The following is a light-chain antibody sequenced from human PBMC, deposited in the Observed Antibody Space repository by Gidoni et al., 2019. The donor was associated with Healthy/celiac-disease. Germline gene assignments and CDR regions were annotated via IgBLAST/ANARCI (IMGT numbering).Light chain of an antibody. Sequence: EIVFTQSPATLSLSPGERATLSCRARQRVSSYLAWYQQKPGQAPRLLIYDASNRATGIPARFSGSGSGTDFTLTISSLEPEDFAVYYCQQRSNWPRALTFGGGTKVEIK. CDR3: QQRSNWPRALT. J-gene: IGKJ4*01. CDR2: DAS. CDR1: QRVSSY. V-gene: IGKV3-11*01.